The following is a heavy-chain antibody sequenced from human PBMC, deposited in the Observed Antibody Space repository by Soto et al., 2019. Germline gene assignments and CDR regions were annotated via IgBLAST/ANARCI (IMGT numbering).Heavy chain of an antibody. V-gene: IGHV3-21*01. Sequence: LRLPCVASGFTFSAYNMLWVRQAPGKGRGWVSSVSSSSASIHFADSVKGRFTISRHNAKNSLYLQMNSLRGEDTAVYYSKREPPVDPDYGAYPFFDSWGQGTLVTVPS. D-gene: IGHD4-17*01. CDR3: KREPPVDPDYGAYPFFDS. J-gene: IGHJ4*02. CDR1: GFTFSAYN. CDR2: VSSSSASI.